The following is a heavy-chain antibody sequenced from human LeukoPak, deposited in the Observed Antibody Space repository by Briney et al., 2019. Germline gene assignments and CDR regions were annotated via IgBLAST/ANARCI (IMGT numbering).Heavy chain of an antibody. J-gene: IGHJ3*02. D-gene: IGHD2-15*01. CDR3: ARGQVVVAAYLI. CDR2: ISYDGSNK. V-gene: IGHV3-30*04. Sequence: GRSLRLSCAASGFTFSSYAMHWVRQAPGKGLEWVAVISYDGSNKYYADSVKGRFTISRDNSKTTLYLQMNSLRAEDTAVYYCARGQVVVAAYLIWGQGTMVTVSS. CDR1: GFTFSSYA.